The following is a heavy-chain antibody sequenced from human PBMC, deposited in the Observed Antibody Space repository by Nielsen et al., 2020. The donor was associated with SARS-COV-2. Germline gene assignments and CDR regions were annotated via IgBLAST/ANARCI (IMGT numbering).Heavy chain of an antibody. J-gene: IGHJ6*02. D-gene: IGHD6-6*01. CDR1: GFTFSSYG. Sequence: GGSLGLSCAASGFTFSSYGMHWVRQAPGKGLEWVAVIWYDGSNKYYADSVKGRFTISRDNSKNTLYLQMNSLRAEDTAVYYCARDSAARYRDGEYYYYYGMDVWDQGTTVTVSS. CDR2: IWYDGSNK. V-gene: IGHV3-33*08. CDR3: ARDSAARYRDGEYYYYYGMDV.